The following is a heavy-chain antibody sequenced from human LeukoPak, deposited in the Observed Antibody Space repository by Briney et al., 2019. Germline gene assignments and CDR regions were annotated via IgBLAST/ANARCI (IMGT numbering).Heavy chain of an antibody. CDR2: ISGGGAST. Sequence: PGGSLRLSCAGSRFTFTTYTMTWVRQAPGKGLEWVSSISGGGASTYYADSVKGRFTISRDSSKNTVYLHMRSLRAEDSAVYYCAKDSYSFDAWGHGTTVSVSS. CDR3: AKDSYSFDA. CDR1: RFTFTTYT. D-gene: IGHD4-11*01. V-gene: IGHV3-23*01. J-gene: IGHJ6*02.